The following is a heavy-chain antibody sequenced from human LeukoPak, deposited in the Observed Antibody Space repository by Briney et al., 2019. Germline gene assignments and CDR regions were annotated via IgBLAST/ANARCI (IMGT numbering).Heavy chain of an antibody. V-gene: IGHV3-23*01. J-gene: IGHJ3*01. CDR1: GLNFRDAA. Sequence: PGGSLRLSCAAPGLNFRDAAMTWVRQAPGKGLEWVSLISFSGDNSYYADSVKGRFTISRDNSKNTLSLQMNSLRVEDTVIYYCAKDIQLSTWGLGTMVTVSS. CDR3: AKDIQLST. D-gene: IGHD5-24*01. CDR2: ISFSGDNS.